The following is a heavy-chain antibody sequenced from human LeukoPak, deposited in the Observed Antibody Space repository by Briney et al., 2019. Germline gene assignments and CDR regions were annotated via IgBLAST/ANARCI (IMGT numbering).Heavy chain of an antibody. CDR2: ISGSGGST. Sequence: PGGSLRLSCAASGFTFSSYAISWVRQAPGKGLEWVSAISGSGGSTYYADSVKGRFTISRDNSKNTLYLQMNSLRAEDTAVYYCANRREGDYYYYYMDVWGKGTTVTVSS. V-gene: IGHV3-23*01. CDR1: GFTFSSYA. J-gene: IGHJ6*03. CDR3: ANRREGDYYYYYMDV.